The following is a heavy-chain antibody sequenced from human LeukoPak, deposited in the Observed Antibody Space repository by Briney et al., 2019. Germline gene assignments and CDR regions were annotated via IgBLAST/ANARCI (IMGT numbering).Heavy chain of an antibody. Sequence: PSETLSLTCTVSGGSISSGSYYWTWIRQPPGKGLEWIGHIYYSGNTIYSPSLKSRVTISVDTSKNQFSLKLTSVTTADTAVYYCAGEDYFDSSGYASWRFDIWGQGTMVTVSS. V-gene: IGHV4-61*01. CDR3: AGEDYFDSSGYASWRFDI. D-gene: IGHD3-22*01. CDR2: IYYSGNT. CDR1: GGSISSGSYY. J-gene: IGHJ3*02.